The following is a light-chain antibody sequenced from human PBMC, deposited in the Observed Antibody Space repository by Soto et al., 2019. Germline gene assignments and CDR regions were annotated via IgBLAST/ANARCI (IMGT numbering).Light chain of an antibody. V-gene: IGKV3-20*01. CDR1: QSVSSSF. CDR3: QQYCSSPRT. Sequence: EIVLTQSPGTLSLSPGERATLSCRASQSVSSSFLAWYQQKPGQAPRLLIYGASSRATGIPDRFSGSGSGTDFTLTISRLEPEDFAVYYCQQYCSSPRTFGQGTKVVIK. CDR2: GAS. J-gene: IGKJ1*01.